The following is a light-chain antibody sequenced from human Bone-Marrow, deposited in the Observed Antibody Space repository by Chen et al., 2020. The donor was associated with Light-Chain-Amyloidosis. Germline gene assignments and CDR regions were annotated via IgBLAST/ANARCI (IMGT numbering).Light chain of an antibody. CDR2: QDT. CDR1: KLGDTY. V-gene: IGLV3-1*01. CDR3: QAWDLVSFV. Sequence: SSDLTQPPSVSVSPGQTASLNCAGNKLGDTYVCGYQQKAGQSPVFVIYQDTKRPSGIPERFSAYKSGNTATLSISGTQAIDEAYYYCQAWDLVSFVFGTGTTVTVL. J-gene: IGLJ1*01.